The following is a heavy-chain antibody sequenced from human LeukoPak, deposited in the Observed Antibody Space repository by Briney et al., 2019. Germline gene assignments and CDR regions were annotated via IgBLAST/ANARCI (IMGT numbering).Heavy chain of an antibody. CDR1: GFTFDEYA. CDR3: AKDRGGSSQLGDAFDV. D-gene: IGHD1-1*01. CDR2: ISYSSETI. V-gene: IGHV3-9*01. J-gene: IGHJ3*01. Sequence: GGSLRLSCAASGFTFDEYAMHWVRRAPGRGLEWVSGISYSSETIGYVDSVKGRFTISRDNAKNSLYLQMNSLRAEDTALYYCAKDRGGSSQLGDAFDVWGQGTMVSVSS.